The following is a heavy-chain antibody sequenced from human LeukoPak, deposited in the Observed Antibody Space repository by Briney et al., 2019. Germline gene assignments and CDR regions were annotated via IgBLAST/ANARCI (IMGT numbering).Heavy chain of an antibody. CDR3: ARSLLLPPNFDY. V-gene: IGHV3-66*01. D-gene: IGHD2-15*01. J-gene: IGHJ4*02. CDR1: GFAVSSNY. CDR2: IYSGGST. Sequence: GSLLLSFAASGFAVSSNYMSWVRRAPGKGVEGGAVIYSGGSTYYAYSVKGRFTISRDNSKNTLYLQMNSLRAEDTAVYYCARSLLLPPNFDYWGQGTLVTVSS.